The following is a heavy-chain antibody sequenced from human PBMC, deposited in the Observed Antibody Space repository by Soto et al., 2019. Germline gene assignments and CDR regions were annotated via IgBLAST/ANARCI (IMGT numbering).Heavy chain of an antibody. V-gene: IGHV3-21*01. CDR2: ISTSSNYI. Sequence: GGSLRLSCAASGFTFSLYPMNWVRQVPGKGLEWVSSISTSSNYIYYADSVKGRFTISRDNARNSLYLQMNSLRVDDTAVYYCARIDQAWGQGALVTAPQ. CDR1: GFTFSLYP. CDR3: ARIDQA. J-gene: IGHJ5*02. D-gene: IGHD2-2*01.